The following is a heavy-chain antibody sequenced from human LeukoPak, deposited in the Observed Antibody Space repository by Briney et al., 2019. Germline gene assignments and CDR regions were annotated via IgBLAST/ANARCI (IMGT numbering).Heavy chain of an antibody. J-gene: IGHJ4*02. CDR3: ARVKAPYSGHYGIFDY. CDR1: GGPSRGSS. Sequence: PSETLSLTCAVYGGPSRGSSWTGFGHPPGKGRKGMGEINHSGSTNYNPSLKSRVTISVDTSKNQFSLKLSSVTAADTAVYYCARVKAPYSGHYGIFDYWGQGTLVTVSS. CDR2: INHSGST. D-gene: IGHD2-15*01. V-gene: IGHV4-34*01.